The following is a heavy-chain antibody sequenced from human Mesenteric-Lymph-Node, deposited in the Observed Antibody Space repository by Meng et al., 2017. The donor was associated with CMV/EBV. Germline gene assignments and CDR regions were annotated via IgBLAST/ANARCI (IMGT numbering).Heavy chain of an antibody. CDR3: ARDGGGEYSSTWYYFDF. J-gene: IGHJ4*02. D-gene: IGHD6-13*01. CDR1: GFTFESYA. Sequence: SLKISCAASGFTFESYAVHWVRQAPGKGLEWVSGISWNSVSIDYADSVKGRFTISRDNAKNSLYLQMDSLRTEDMAFYYCARDGGGEYSSTWYYFDFWGRGTLVTVSS. V-gene: IGHV3-9*03. CDR2: ISWNSVSI.